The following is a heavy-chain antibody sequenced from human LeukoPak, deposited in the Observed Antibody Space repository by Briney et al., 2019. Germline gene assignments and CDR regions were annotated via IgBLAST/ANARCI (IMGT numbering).Heavy chain of an antibody. V-gene: IGHV4-59*08. CDR3: ARRGYTSGFYYFDY. D-gene: IGHD6-19*01. CDR2: IHYSGSS. CDR1: GGSTSSYY. J-gene: IGHJ4*02. Sequence: SETLSLTCAVSGGSTSSYYWTWIRQPPGKGLEWIGYIHYSGSSNYNPSLKSRVTMSVDTSKNQFSLKLSSVTAADTAVYYCARRGYTSGFYYFDYWGQGTLVTVSS.